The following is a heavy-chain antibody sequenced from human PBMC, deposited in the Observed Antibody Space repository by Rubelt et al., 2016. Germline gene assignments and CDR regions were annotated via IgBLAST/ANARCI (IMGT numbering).Heavy chain of an antibody. Sequence: TISRDNAKNTLYLQMNSLRAEDTAVYYCAKDTDCTNGVCYRGTLDYWGQGTLVTVSS. J-gene: IGHJ4*02. CDR3: AKDTDCTNGVCYRGTLDY. D-gene: IGHD2-8*01. V-gene: IGHV3-30*02.